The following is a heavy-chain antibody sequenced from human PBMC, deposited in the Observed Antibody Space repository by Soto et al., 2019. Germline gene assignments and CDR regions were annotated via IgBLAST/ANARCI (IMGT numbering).Heavy chain of an antibody. Sequence: SETLSLTCIVSNGSISGHYWSWIRQPPGKGLEWIGYIYYSGSATYNPSLRSRVTISLDTSKNQFSLKLNSVTATDTAIYYCARPDPNTSLWRPFHNYWGPGTLVTVSS. CDR3: ARPDPNTSLWRPFHNY. CDR1: NGSISGHY. D-gene: IGHD3-3*01. CDR2: IYYSGSA. J-gene: IGHJ4*02. V-gene: IGHV4-59*08.